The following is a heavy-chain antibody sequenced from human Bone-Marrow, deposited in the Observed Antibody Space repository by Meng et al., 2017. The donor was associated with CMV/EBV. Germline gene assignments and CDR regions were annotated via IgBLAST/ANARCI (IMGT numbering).Heavy chain of an antibody. D-gene: IGHD3-3*01. J-gene: IGHJ6*02. CDR3: ARARITIFGVVIMYYYGMDV. Sequence: GESLKISCAASGFNFSSYAMSWVRQAPGQGLEWVSGISGSGDSTYYADSVKGRFTISRDNSKNTLYLQMNSLRAEDTAVYYCARARITIFGVVIMYYYGMDVWGQGTTVTVSS. CDR2: ISGSGDST. CDR1: GFNFSSYA. V-gene: IGHV3-23*01.